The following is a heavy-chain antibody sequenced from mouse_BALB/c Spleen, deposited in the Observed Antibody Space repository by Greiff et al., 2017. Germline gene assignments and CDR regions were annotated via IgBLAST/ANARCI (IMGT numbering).Heavy chain of an antibody. J-gene: IGHJ3*01. CDR3: AREGDYDGGTWFAY. CDR2: IWGDGST. D-gene: IGHD2-4*01. CDR1: GFSLTGYG. Sequence: QVQLKQSGPGLVAPSQSLSITCTVSGFSLTGYGVNWVRQPPGKGLEWLGMIWGDGSTDYNSALKSRLSISKDNSKSQVFLKMNSLQTDDTARYYCAREGDYDGGTWFAYWGQGTRVTVSA. V-gene: IGHV2-6-7*01.